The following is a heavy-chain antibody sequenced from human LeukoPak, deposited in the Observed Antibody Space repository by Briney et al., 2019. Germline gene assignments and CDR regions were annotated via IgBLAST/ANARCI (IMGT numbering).Heavy chain of an antibody. CDR2: MSSSGSTI. CDR1: GFTFNDYY. J-gene: IGHJ4*02. CDR3: ARESRQWLVPGGVDY. D-gene: IGHD6-19*01. Sequence: GGSLRLSCAASGFTFNDYYMSWIRQAPGKGLEWVSYMSSSGSTIYYADSVKGRFTISRDNAKNSLYLQMNSLRAEDTAVYYCARESRQWLVPGGVDYWGQGTLVTVSS. V-gene: IGHV3-11*04.